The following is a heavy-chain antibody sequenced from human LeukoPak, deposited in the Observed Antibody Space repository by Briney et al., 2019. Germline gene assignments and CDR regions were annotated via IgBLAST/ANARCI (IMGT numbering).Heavy chain of an antibody. CDR2: INPNSGGT. D-gene: IGHD3-10*01. CDR3: AREEWFGESSATNWFDP. V-gene: IGHV1-2*02. CDR1: GYTFTGYY. Sequence: ASVKVSCKASGYTFTGYYMHWVRQAPGQGLEWMGWINPNSGGTNYAQKFQGRVTMTRDTSISTAYMELSRLRSDDTAVYYCAREEWFGESSATNWFDPWGQGTLVTVSS. J-gene: IGHJ5*02.